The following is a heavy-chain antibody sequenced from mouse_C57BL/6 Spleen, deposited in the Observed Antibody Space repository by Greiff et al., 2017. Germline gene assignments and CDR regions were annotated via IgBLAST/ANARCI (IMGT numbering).Heavy chain of an antibody. CDR1: GYTFTSYW. D-gene: IGHD1-1*01. V-gene: IGHV1-74*01. J-gene: IGHJ4*01. Sequence: QVQLQQPGAELVKPGASVKVSCKASGYTFTSYWMHWVKQRPGQGLEWIGRIHPSDSDTNYNQKFKGKATLTVDKSSSTAYMQLSSLTSEVSAVYYCAIRYYGSSYDAMDYWGQGTSVTVSS. CDR2: IHPSDSDT. CDR3: AIRYYGSSYDAMDY.